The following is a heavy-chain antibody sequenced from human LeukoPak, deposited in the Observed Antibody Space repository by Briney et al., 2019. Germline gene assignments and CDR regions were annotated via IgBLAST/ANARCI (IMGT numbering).Heavy chain of an antibody. CDR2: INPNSGGT. D-gene: IGHD3-9*01. CDR3: VRGDHYDILTGYQTPSHLSDY. J-gene: IGHJ4*02. Sequence: ASVKVSCKASGYTFTAYYVHWVRQAPGQGLEWMGWINPNSGGTNYAQKFQGRVTMTRDTSISTAYMELSRLRSDDTAVYYCVRGDHYDILTGYQTPSHLSDYWGQGTLVTVSS. CDR1: GYTFTAYY. V-gene: IGHV1-2*02.